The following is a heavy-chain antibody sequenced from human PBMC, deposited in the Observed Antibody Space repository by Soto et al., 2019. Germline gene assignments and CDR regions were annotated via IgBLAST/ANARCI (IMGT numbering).Heavy chain of an antibody. J-gene: IGHJ6*02. CDR3: AKDRGLEWLLYTHYYYYGMDV. D-gene: IGHD3-3*01. V-gene: IGHV3-30*18. CDR2: ISYDGSNK. Sequence: GGSLRLSCAASGFTFSSYGMHWVRQAPGKGLEWVAVISYDGSNKYYADSVKGRFTISRDNSKNTLYLQMNSLRAEDTAVYYCAKDRGLEWLLYTHYYYYGMDVWGQGTTVTVSS. CDR1: GFTFSSYG.